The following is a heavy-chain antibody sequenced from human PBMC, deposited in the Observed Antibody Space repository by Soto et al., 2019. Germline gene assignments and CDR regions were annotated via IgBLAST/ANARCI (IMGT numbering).Heavy chain of an antibody. V-gene: IGHV3-23*01. CDR3: AKDRHYDYIWGSYCPNYFDY. J-gene: IGHJ4*02. CDR2: ISGSGGST. Sequence: GGFLKLSCATSGFRKSIYAMSWGRKNKRKGLEWVSAISGSGGSTYYADSGKGRFTISRDNSKDTLYLQMNSLRAEDTAVYYCAKDRHYDYIWGSYCPNYFDYWGQGTLVTVSS. CDR1: GFRKSIYA. D-gene: IGHD3-16*01.